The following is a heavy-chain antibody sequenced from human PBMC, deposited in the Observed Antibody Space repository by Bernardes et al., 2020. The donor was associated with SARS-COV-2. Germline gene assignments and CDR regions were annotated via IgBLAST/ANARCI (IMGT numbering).Heavy chain of an antibody. V-gene: IGHV3-74*01. CDR1: GFTFSSYW. Sequence: GGTLRLSCASSGFTFSSYWMHWVRQAPGKGLVWVSRINSDGSSTSYADSVKGRFTISRDNAKNTLYLQMNSLRAEDTAVYYCARDHPTYYDFWSGYYTWYYYGMDVWGQGTTGTVSS. J-gene: IGHJ6*02. CDR2: INSDGSST. D-gene: IGHD3-3*01. CDR3: ARDHPTYYDFWSGYYTWYYYGMDV.